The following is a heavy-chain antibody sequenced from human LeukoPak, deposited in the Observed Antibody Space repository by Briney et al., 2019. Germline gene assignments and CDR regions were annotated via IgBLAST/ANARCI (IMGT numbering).Heavy chain of an antibody. V-gene: IGHV3-30*18. Sequence: GGSLRLSCAASGFTFSNYGIHWVRQAPGKGLEWVALISYDGSNTWYADSVKGRFTISRDNAKNSLYLQMNSPRAEDTAVYYCAKRADVVVVVAAVDYWGQGTLVIVSS. D-gene: IGHD2-15*01. CDR1: GFTFSNYG. CDR2: ISYDGSNT. J-gene: IGHJ4*02. CDR3: AKRADVVVVVAAVDY.